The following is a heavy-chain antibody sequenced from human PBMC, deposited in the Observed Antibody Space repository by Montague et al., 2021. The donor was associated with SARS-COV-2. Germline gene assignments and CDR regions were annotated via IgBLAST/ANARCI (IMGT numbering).Heavy chain of an antibody. CDR1: GGSISSSCYY. V-gene: IGHV4-39*01. D-gene: IGHD2-8*01. Sequence: SETLSLTCTVSGGSISSSCYYWGWIRQPPGMGLEWIVRIYYSGNTYYNPSIKSRVTISVDTSKNQFSLKLVAATAADTAVYYCATITLVYCTNGVCQPPDYWGQGTLVTVSS. J-gene: IGHJ4*02. CDR3: ATITLVYCTNGVCQPPDY. CDR2: IYYSGNT.